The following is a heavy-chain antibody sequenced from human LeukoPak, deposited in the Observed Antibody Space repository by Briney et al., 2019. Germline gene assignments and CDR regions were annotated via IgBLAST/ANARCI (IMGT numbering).Heavy chain of an antibody. CDR2: IRSKAYGGTT. CDR1: GFTFGDYA. J-gene: IGHJ6*03. Sequence: GGSLRLSCTASGFTFGDYAMSWVRQAPGRGLEWVGFIRSKAYGGTTEYAASVKGRFTISRYDSKGIAYLQMKSLKTEDTAVYYCTRGLVGVDYYYYYYYMDVWGKGTMVTVSS. CDR3: TRGLVGVDYYYYYYYMDV. D-gene: IGHD1-26*01. V-gene: IGHV3-49*04.